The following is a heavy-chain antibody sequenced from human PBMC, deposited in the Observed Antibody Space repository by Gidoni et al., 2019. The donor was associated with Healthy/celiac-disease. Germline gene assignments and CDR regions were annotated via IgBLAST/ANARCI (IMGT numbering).Heavy chain of an antibody. D-gene: IGHD3-3*01. CDR1: GSSISSGYY. Sequence: QVQLQESGPGLVKPSETLSLTCTVSGSSISSGYYWGWIRQPPGKGLEWIGSIYHSGSTYYNPSLKSRVTISVDTSKNQFSLKLSSVTAADTAVYYCARDHDTDFWSGYSLNYYYYYGMDVWGQGTTVTVSS. CDR2: IYHSGST. CDR3: ARDHDTDFWSGYSLNYYYYYGMDV. V-gene: IGHV4-38-2*02. J-gene: IGHJ6*02.